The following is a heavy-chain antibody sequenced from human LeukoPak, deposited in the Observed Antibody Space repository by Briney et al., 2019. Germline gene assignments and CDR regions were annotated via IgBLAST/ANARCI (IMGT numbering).Heavy chain of an antibody. V-gene: IGHV1-2*02. CDR1: GYTFTGHY. D-gene: IGHD3-22*01. Sequence: ASVKVSCKASGYTFTGHYIHWVRQAPGQGLEWMGRINPNSGGTNAAQKFQARDTMTRDTSTRTVYMELSRLRSDDTAVYFCARAVPLPYDSSGSIPYYFDNWGQGTLVTVSS. CDR2: INPNSGGT. J-gene: IGHJ4*02. CDR3: ARAVPLPYDSSGSIPYYFDN.